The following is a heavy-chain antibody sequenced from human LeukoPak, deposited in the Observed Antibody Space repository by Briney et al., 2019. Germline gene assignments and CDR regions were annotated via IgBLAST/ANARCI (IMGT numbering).Heavy chain of an antibody. J-gene: IGHJ4*02. V-gene: IGHV1-2*02. CDR1: GYTFTGYY. Sequence: ASVKVSCKASGYTFTGYYMHRVRQAPGQGLEWMGWINPNSGGTNYAQKFQGRVTMTRDTSISTAYMELSRLRSDDTAVYYCARSDSGSYPSFDYWGQGTLVTASS. CDR2: INPNSGGT. D-gene: IGHD1-26*01. CDR3: ARSDSGSYPSFDY.